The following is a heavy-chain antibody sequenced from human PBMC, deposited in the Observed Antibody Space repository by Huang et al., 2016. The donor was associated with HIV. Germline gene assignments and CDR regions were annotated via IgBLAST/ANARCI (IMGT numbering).Heavy chain of an antibody. Sequence: VQLEESGGALVQPGESLRLSCSVSGFTLSNHGIHWVRQAPGKGLVWIAYNSDNGKTSHDADPVRGRFTLSRDIVKNSIYLQVTNVTVEDSAVYFCARDGGYSFWTTYVTYYLDFWGQGTRVTVSS. CDR1: GFTLSNHG. D-gene: IGHD3-3*01. CDR2: NSDNGKTS. J-gene: IGHJ4*02. V-gene: IGHV3-48*01. CDR3: ARDGGYSFWTTYVTYYLDF.